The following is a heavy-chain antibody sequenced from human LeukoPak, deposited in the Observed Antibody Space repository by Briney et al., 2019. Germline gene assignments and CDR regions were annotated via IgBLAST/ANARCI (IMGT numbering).Heavy chain of an antibody. CDR1: GFTFRSFA. CDR2: ISDSGRRT. V-gene: IGHV3-23*01. CDR3: ARGPGDV. D-gene: IGHD3-10*01. J-gene: IGHJ4*02. Sequence: PGGSLRLSCAASGFTFRSFAMNWVRQAPGKGLEWVSTISDSGRRTYYADSVKGRFTVSRDNSKNTLYLQMDSLRAEDTAVYYCARGPGDVWGQGTLVTVSS.